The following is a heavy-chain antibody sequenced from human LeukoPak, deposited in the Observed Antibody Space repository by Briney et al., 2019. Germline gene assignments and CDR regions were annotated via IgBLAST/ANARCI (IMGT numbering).Heavy chain of an antibody. CDR3: ARAYSPEPGNWFDP. CDR2: IIPIFGTA. CDR1: GGTFSSYA. V-gene: IGHV1-69*05. D-gene: IGHD1-26*01. Sequence: SVKVSCKASGGTFSSYAISWVRQAPGQGLEWMGGIIPIFGTANYAQKFQGRVTITTDESTSTAYMELSSLGSEDTAVYYCARAYSPEPGNWFDPWGQGTLVTVSS. J-gene: IGHJ5*02.